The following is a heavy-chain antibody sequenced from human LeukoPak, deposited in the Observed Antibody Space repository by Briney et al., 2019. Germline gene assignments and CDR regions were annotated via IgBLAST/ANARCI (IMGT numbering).Heavy chain of an antibody. V-gene: IGHV4-4*07. J-gene: IGHJ4*02. CDR3: ARDDWDSSGYYPTLN. Sequence: SETLSLTCPAPGASISRYYWSWIRQPAGKGLEWIGRIYTSGSTNYNPSLKSRVTMSVDTSKNQFSLKLSSVTAADTAVYYCARDDWDSSGYYPTLNWGQGTLVTVSS. CDR1: GASISRYY. CDR2: IYTSGST. D-gene: IGHD3-22*01.